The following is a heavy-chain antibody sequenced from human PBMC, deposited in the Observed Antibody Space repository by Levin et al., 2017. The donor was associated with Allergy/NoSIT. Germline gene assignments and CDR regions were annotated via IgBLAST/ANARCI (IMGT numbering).Heavy chain of an antibody. V-gene: IGHV1-18*01. CDR2: ISAYEGNT. D-gene: IGHD4-11*01. J-gene: IGHJ4*02. CDR3: ARDDYSNYVSNY. CDR1: DYTLRNYG. Sequence: ASVKVSCKASDYTLRNYGVSWVRQAPGQGLEWMGWISAYEGNTKYAQKFHGRVTMTIDTSTSTAYMELRSLRSDDTAVYYCARDDYSNYVSNYWGQGTLVTVSS.